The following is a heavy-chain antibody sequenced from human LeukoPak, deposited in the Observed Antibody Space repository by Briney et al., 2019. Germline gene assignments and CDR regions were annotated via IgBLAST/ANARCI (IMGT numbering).Heavy chain of an antibody. Sequence: GGSLRLSCAASGFTFSSYSMSWVRQAPGQGLEWVSSISTSSSYIYYADSVKGRFTISRDNAKNSLYLQMNSLRAEDTAVYYCARDKYGSGSYSWSKRLDYWGQGTLVTVSS. CDR3: ARDKYGSGSYSWSKRLDY. CDR2: ISTSSSYI. J-gene: IGHJ4*02. CDR1: GFTFSSYS. V-gene: IGHV3-21*01. D-gene: IGHD3-10*01.